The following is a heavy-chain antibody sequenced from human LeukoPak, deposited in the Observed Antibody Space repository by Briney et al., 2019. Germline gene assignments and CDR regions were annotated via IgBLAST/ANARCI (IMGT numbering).Heavy chain of an antibody. CDR1: GFTFSSYW. J-gene: IGHJ5*02. D-gene: IGHD2-2*01. CDR2: INSDGSST. CDR3: ARDSIYCSSTSCYASWFDP. Sequence: AGGSLRLSCAASGFTFSSYWMHWVRQARGEGLVCVSRINSDGSSTIYADSVKRRFTISRDNAKNTLYLQMNSLRAEDTAVYYCARDSIYCSSTSCYASWFDPWGQGTLVTVSS. V-gene: IGHV3-74*01.